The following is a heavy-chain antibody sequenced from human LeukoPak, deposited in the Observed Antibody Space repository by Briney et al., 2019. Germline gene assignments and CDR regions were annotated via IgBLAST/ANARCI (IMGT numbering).Heavy chain of an antibody. CDR3: ARDTAGGIDY. D-gene: IGHD2-8*02. Sequence: ASVKVSCTASGYTFTIYYMHWVRQAPGQGLEWMGIINPSGGSTSYAQKFQGRVTMTRDTSTSTVYMELSSLRSEDTAVYYCARDTAGGIDYWGQGTLVTVSS. V-gene: IGHV1-46*01. J-gene: IGHJ4*02. CDR2: INPSGGST. CDR1: GYTFTIYY.